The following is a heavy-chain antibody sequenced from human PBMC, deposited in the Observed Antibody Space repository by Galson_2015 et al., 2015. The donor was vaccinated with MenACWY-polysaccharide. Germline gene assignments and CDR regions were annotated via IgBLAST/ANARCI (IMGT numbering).Heavy chain of an antibody. CDR3: TTATGGSRDY. D-gene: IGHD1-26*01. CDR1: GFTFGDYA. Sequence: SLRLSCATSGFTFGDYAMSWVRQAPGKGLEWVGFIRSKAYGRTTEYAASVKGRFTVSRDDSKSIAYLQMNSLKTEDTAVYYCTTATGGSRDYWGQGTLVTVSS. CDR2: IRSKAYGRTT. V-gene: IGHV3-49*04. J-gene: IGHJ4*02.